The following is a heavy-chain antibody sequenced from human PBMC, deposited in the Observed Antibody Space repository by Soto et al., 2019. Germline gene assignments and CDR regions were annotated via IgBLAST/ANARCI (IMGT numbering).Heavy chain of an antibody. Sequence: EVQLLESGGGLVQPGGSLRLSCAASAFIFSNYAMSWVRQSPGKGLEWVSTITGSGATTFYADSVKGQFTISRDNSKNTLYLQMNSLSAEDTAVYYCARLASSGGYRLDYWGQGTPVTVSS. CDR2: ITGSGATT. J-gene: IGHJ4*02. D-gene: IGHD6-19*01. CDR1: AFIFSNYA. CDR3: ARLASSGGYRLDY. V-gene: IGHV3-23*01.